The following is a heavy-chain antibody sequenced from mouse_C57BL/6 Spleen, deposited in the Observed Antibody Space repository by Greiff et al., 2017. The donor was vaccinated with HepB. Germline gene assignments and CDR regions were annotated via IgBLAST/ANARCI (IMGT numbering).Heavy chain of an antibody. V-gene: IGHV5-16*01. Sequence: EVKLMESEGGLVQPGSSMKLSCTASGFTFSDYYMAWVRQVPEKGLEWVANINYDGSSTYYLDSLKSRFIISRDNAKNILYLQMSSLKSEDTATYYCARDNDDYAMDYGGQGTSVTVSS. D-gene: IGHD2-12*01. J-gene: IGHJ4*01. CDR1: GFTFSDYY. CDR3: ARDNDDYAMDY. CDR2: INYDGSST.